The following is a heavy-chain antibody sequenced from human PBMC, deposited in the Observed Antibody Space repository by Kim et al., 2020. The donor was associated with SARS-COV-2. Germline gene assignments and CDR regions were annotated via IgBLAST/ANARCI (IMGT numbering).Heavy chain of an antibody. D-gene: IGHD3-10*01. CDR3: AGAMVRGVIITGGMDV. V-gene: IGHV3-53*01. Sequence: DSVKGRFTITSDNAKSTLYLQMNSLRAEDTAVYYCAGAMVRGVIITGGMDVGGQGTTVTVSS. J-gene: IGHJ6*02.